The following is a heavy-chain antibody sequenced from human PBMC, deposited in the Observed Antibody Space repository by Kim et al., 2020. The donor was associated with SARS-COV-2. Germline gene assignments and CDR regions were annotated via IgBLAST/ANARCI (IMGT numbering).Heavy chain of an antibody. J-gene: IGHJ4*02. D-gene: IGHD5-12*01. CDR1: RTTFTGYY. CDR2: INPDTGDT. CDR3: ARDEAWKWLQLWLGY. Sequence: ASVKVSCKASRTTFTGYYIHWVRQAPGQGLEYMGRINPDTGDTKYAQKFQGRVIMSRDAPTNTAYMELSRLRSDDTAVYFCARDEAWKWLQLWLGYWGQG. V-gene: IGHV1-2*06.